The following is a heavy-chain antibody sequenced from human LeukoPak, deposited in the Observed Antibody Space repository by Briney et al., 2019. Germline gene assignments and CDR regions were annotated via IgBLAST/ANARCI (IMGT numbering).Heavy chain of an antibody. D-gene: IGHD1-1*01. CDR3: AKDLRPDGINDFDH. V-gene: IGHV3-53*01. CDR1: GFTVSSNY. J-gene: IGHJ4*02. Sequence: GGSLRLSCAASGFTVSSNYMSWVRQAPGKGLEWVSVIYSGGSTYYADSVKGRFTISRDNSKNTLYLQMNSLWAEDTAVYYCAKDLRPDGINDFDHWGQGTLVTVSS. CDR2: IYSGGST.